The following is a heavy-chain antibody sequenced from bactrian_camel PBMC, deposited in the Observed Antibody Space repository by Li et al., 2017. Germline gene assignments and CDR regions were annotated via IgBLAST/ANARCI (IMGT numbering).Heavy chain of an antibody. J-gene: IGHJ4*01. CDR3: GATRRQRLCANLRTQDYHY. V-gene: IGHV3S42*01. Sequence: VQLVESGGGSVQSGGSLRLSCVASRYAICMGWFRQAPGKEREGVAGMDTGRPSIGYADSVKGRFTISQDKAANTVYLQMNNLKPEDTAMYYCGATRRQRLCANLRTQDYHYWGQGTQVTVS. CDR1: RYAIC. CDR2: MDTGRPSI. D-gene: IGHD4*01.